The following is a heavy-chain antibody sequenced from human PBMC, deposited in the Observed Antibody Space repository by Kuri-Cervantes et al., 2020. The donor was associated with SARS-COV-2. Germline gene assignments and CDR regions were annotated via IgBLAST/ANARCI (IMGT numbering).Heavy chain of an antibody. Sequence: SVKVSCKASGGTCSSYAISWVRQAPGQGLEWMGGIIPIFGTANYAQKFQGRVTITADKSTSTAYMELSSLRSEDTAVYYCARDRDDFWSGYRVNYYYYGMDVWGQGTTVTVSS. J-gene: IGHJ6*02. CDR3: ARDRDDFWSGYRVNYYYYGMDV. CDR1: GGTCSSYA. V-gene: IGHV1-69*06. CDR2: IIPIFGTA. D-gene: IGHD3-3*01.